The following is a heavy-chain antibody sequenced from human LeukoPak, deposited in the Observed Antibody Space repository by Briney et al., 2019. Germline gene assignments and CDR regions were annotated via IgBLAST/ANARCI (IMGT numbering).Heavy chain of an antibody. CDR1: GYSISSNYY. Sequence: SETLSLTCTVSGYSISSNYYWGWIRQPPGKGLEGIGSIYHSRSTYYNPSLKSRVTISVDTSKNQFSLKLSSVTAADTAVYYCARLRRVGATPFDYWGQGTLVTVSS. V-gene: IGHV4-38-2*02. CDR2: IYHSRST. CDR3: ARLRRVGATPFDY. D-gene: IGHD1-26*01. J-gene: IGHJ4*02.